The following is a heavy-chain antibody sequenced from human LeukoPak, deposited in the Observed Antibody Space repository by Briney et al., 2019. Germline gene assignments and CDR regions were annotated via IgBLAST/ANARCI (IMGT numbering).Heavy chain of an antibody. J-gene: IGHJ6*03. CDR1: GGSISTYY. Sequence: SETLSLTCTVSGGSISTYYWIWIRQPPGKGLDCIGFIDYTGSTNYNPSLKSRVTISVDTSKNQFSLKLNSVTAADTAVYYCARARGHYDSSERDYYYFMDVWGKGTTVTVSS. V-gene: IGHV4-59*01. D-gene: IGHD3-22*01. CDR2: IDYTGST. CDR3: ARARGHYDSSERDYYYFMDV.